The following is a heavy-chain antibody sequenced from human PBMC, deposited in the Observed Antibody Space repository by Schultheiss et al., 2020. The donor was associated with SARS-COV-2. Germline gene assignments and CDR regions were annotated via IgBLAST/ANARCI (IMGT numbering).Heavy chain of an antibody. D-gene: IGHD2-2*01. Sequence: GGSLRLSCSASGFTFSSYAMHWVRQAPGKGLEYVSAISSNGGSTYYADSVKGRFTISRDNSKNTLYLQMSSLRAEDTAVYYCVINQGHCSSTSCYAVSGQRYYFDYWGQGTLVTVAS. V-gene: IGHV3-64D*09. CDR2: ISSNGGST. CDR1: GFTFSSYA. CDR3: VINQGHCSSTSCYAVSGQRYYFDY. J-gene: IGHJ4*02.